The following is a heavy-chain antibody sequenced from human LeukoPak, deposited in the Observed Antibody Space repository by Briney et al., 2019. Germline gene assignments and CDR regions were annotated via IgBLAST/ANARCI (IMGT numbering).Heavy chain of an antibody. Sequence: GGSLRLSCAASGFPLSSYAMSWVRQVPGKGLEWVSSISSSSSYIYYADSVKGRFSISRDNAKKSLYLQMNILRAEDTAVYYCATFYGSGKGGAFDIWGQGTMVTVSS. V-gene: IGHV3-21*04. CDR2: ISSSSSYI. CDR3: ATFYGSGKGGAFDI. D-gene: IGHD3-10*01. CDR1: GFPLSSYA. J-gene: IGHJ3*02.